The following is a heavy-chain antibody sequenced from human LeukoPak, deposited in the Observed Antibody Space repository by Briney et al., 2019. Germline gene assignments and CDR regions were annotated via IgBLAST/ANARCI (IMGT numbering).Heavy chain of an antibody. CDR1: GFTVSSNY. V-gene: IGHV3-20*04. J-gene: IGHJ4*02. CDR2: INWNGGST. CDR3: ARVEASGYDYGAFDY. D-gene: IGHD5-12*01. Sequence: GGSLRLSCAASGFTVSSNYMSWVRQAPGKGLEWVSGINWNGGSTAYANSVKGRFTISRDNAWNSLYLQMNSLRVEDTAVYYCARVEASGYDYGAFDYWGQGTLVTVSS.